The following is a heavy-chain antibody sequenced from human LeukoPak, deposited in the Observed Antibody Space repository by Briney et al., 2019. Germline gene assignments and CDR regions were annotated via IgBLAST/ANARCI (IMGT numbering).Heavy chain of an antibody. V-gene: IGHV1-46*01. CDR1: GYTFTSYY. D-gene: IGHD5-18*01. Sequence: ASVKVSCKASGYTFTSYYMHWVRQAPGQGLERMGIINPSGGSTGYAQKFQGRVTMTRDTSTSTVYMELSSLRSEDTAVYYCARVDTAMVTGFDYWGQGTLVTVSS. CDR2: INPSGGST. CDR3: ARVDTAMVTGFDY. J-gene: IGHJ4*02.